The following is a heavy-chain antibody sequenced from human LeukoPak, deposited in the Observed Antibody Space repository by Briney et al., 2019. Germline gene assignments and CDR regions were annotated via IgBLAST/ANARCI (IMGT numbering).Heavy chain of an antibody. CDR1: GFTFSSYG. D-gene: IGHD6-19*01. J-gene: IGHJ5*02. CDR2: ISGSGGST. CDR3: ARDAPAVAGIWYWFDP. V-gene: IGHV3-23*01. Sequence: GGTLRLSCAASGFTFSSYGMSWVRQAPGKGLEWVSAISGSGGSTYYADSVKGRFTISRDNSKNTLYLQMNSLRAEDTAVYYCARDAPAVAGIWYWFDPWGQGTLVTVSS.